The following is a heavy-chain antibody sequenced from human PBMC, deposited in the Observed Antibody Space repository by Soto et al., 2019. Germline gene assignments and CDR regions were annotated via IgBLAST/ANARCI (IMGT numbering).Heavy chain of an antibody. D-gene: IGHD2-2*01. Sequence: GGSLRISCAASGFSFSSYAMHWVRQAPGKGLEWVAVISYDGSNKYYADSVKGRFTISRDNSNNTLYLQMNSLRAEDTAVYYCARAPPGVDIVLVPAARDYDDNLGYFDYWGQGT. CDR3: ARAPPGVDIVLVPAARDYDDNLGYFDY. CDR2: ISYDGSNK. V-gene: IGHV3-30-3*01. CDR1: GFSFSSYA. J-gene: IGHJ4*02.